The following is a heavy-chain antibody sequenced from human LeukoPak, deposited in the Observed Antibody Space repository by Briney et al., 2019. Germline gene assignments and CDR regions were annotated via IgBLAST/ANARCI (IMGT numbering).Heavy chain of an antibody. CDR2: ISSSSSYI. Sequence: RGSLRLSCAASGFTFSSYSMNWVRQAPGKGLEWVSSISSSSSYIYYADSVKGRFTISRVNAKNSLYLQMNSLRAEDTAVYYCARLIRGVAAPINWFDPWGQGTLVTVSS. CDR3: ARLIRGVAAPINWFDP. J-gene: IGHJ5*02. D-gene: IGHD6-6*01. CDR1: GFTFSSYS. V-gene: IGHV3-21*01.